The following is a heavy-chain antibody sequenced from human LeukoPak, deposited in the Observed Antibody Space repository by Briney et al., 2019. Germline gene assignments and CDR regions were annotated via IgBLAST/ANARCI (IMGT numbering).Heavy chain of an antibody. V-gene: IGHV1-18*01. D-gene: IGHD2-2*02. CDR1: GYTFTTYG. CDR3: ARELYGRFEY. CDR2: INPYNGNT. J-gene: IGHJ4*02. Sequence: ASVNVSCKASGYTFTTYGISWVQQAPGQGLECMGWINPYNGNTNYAQKLQGRVTMTTDTSTSTAYMELRSLRSDDTAVYYCARELYGRFEYWGQGTLVTVSS.